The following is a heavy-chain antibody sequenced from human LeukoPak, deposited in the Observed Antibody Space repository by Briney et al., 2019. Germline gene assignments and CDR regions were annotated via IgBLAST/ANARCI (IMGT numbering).Heavy chain of an antibody. CDR1: GGSFSGYY. CDR3: AKPAASGDYYFQH. J-gene: IGHJ1*01. V-gene: IGHV4-34*01. D-gene: IGHD4-17*01. Sequence: SETLSLTCAVSGGSFSGYYWTWIRQPPGEGLEGIGEINHSGSANYNPSPKSRVTISLDTSKNQFSLKLSSVTAPDTAVYYCAKPAASGDYYFQHWGQGTLVTVSS. CDR2: INHSGSA.